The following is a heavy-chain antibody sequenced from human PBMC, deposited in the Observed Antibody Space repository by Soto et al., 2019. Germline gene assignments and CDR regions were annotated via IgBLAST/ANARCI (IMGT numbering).Heavy chain of an antibody. Sequence: GASVKVSCKVSGYTLTELSMHWVRQAPGKGLGWMGGFDPEDGETIYAQKFQGRVTMTEDTSTDTAYMELSSLRSEDTAVYYCATGYCSGGSCYSSWFDPWGQGTLVTVSS. J-gene: IGHJ5*02. V-gene: IGHV1-24*01. CDR3: ATGYCSGGSCYSSWFDP. CDR2: FDPEDGET. D-gene: IGHD2-15*01. CDR1: GYTLTELS.